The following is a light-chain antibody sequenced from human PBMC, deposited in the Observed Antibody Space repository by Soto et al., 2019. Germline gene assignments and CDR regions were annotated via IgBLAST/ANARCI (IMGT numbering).Light chain of an antibody. Sequence: QSALTQPASVSGSPGQSITISCTGASSDVGGYNYVSWYQHHPGKAPKLMIYDVSNRPSGVSNRFSGSKSGNTASLTISGLQAEDEADCYCSSYTSSSSPWVFGGGTKLTVL. J-gene: IGLJ3*02. CDR3: SSYTSSSSPWV. CDR2: DVS. V-gene: IGLV2-14*03. CDR1: SSDVGGYNY.